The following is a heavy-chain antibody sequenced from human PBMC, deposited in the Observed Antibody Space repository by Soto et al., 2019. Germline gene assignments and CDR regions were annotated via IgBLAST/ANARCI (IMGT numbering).Heavy chain of an antibody. CDR2: IYYSGST. CDR3: ARGYCSNTSCAVFFDS. Sequence: SETLSLTCTVSGGSISGYFWSWIRQPLGKGLEWIGYIYYSGSTNYNPSLKSRATISVNPSKNQFSLKLSSVTAADTAVYYCARGYCSNTSCAVFFDSWGQGTLVTVSS. J-gene: IGHJ4*02. CDR1: GGSISGYF. D-gene: IGHD2-2*01. V-gene: IGHV4-59*08.